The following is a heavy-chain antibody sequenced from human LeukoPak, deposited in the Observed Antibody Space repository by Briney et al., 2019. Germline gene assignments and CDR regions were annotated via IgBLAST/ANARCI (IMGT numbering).Heavy chain of an antibody. D-gene: IGHD5-18*01. J-gene: IGHJ4*02. CDR1: GYTFTSYD. Sequence: ASVKVSCKASGYTFTSYDINWVRQATGQGLEWMGWMNSNSGNTGYAQKFQGRVTMTRNTSISTAYMELSSLRSEDTAVYYCARGPQIQLWLQHFDYWGQGTLVTVSS. CDR2: MNSNSGNT. V-gene: IGHV1-8*01. CDR3: ARGPQIQLWLQHFDY.